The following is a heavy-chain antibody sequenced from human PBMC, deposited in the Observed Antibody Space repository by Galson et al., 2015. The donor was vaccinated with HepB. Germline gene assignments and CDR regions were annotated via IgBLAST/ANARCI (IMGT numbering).Heavy chain of an antibody. D-gene: IGHD3-10*01. CDR3: ARISGFGDNWVDP. J-gene: IGHJ5*02. V-gene: IGHV3-11*06. Sequence: SLRLSCAASGFTFSDYYMSWIRQAPGKGLEWVSYISSSSSYTNYADSVKGRFTISRDNAKNSLYLQMNSLRAEDTAVYYCARISGFGDNWVDPWGQGTLVTVSS. CDR2: ISSSSSYT. CDR1: GFTFSDYY.